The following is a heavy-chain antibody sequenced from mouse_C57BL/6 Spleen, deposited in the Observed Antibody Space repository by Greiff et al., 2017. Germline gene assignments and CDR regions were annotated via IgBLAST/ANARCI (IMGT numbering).Heavy chain of an antibody. CDR3: TREWDGSSSFAY. CDR1: GYTFTDYA. J-gene: IGHJ3*01. CDR2: IDPETGGT. D-gene: IGHD1-1*01. Sequence: QVQLQQSGAELVRPGASVTLSCKASGYTFTDYAMHWVKQTPVHGLEWIGAIDPETGGTAYNQKFKGKAILTADKSSSTAYMELRSLTSEDSAVYYCTREWDGSSSFAYWGQGTLVTVSA. V-gene: IGHV1-15*01.